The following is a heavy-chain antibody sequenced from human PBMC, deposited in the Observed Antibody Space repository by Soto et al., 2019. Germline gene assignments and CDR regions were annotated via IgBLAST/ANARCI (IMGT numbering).Heavy chain of an antibody. D-gene: IGHD2-15*01. CDR1: GYTFTSYY. Sequence: QVQLVQSGAEVKKPGASVKVSCKASGYTFTSYYMHWVRQAPGQGLEWMGIINPSNSTSYAPQFQGRVTMTRDTSTSTVYMELSSLRSEDPSVYYCATVYCSGGSCYSIDYWGQGTLVTVSS. J-gene: IGHJ4*02. CDR3: ATVYCSGGSCYSIDY. V-gene: IGHV1-46*03. CDR2: INPSNST.